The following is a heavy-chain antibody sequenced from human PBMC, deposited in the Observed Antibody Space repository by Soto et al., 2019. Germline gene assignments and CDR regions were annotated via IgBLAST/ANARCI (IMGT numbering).Heavy chain of an antibody. Sequence: SETLSLTCTVSGGSISSSSYYWGWIRQPPGKGLEWIGSIYYSGSTYYNPSLKSRVTISVDTSKNQFSLKLSSVTAEDTAVYYCARRGQLVVDYWGQGTLVTVSS. CDR1: GGSISSSSYY. J-gene: IGHJ4*02. V-gene: IGHV4-39*01. CDR2: IYYSGST. D-gene: IGHD6-6*01. CDR3: ARRGQLVVDY.